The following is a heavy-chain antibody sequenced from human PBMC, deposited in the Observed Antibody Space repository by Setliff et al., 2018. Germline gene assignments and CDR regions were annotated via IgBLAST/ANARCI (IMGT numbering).Heavy chain of an antibody. J-gene: IGHJ4*02. D-gene: IGHD6-19*01. Sequence: LRLSCAAFGFNSNTHTLSWVRQAPGKGLEWVSAISGNSYYINYVDSVKGRFTVSRDNDRNSVSLQMNSLRAEDTGVYYCVAGRMWLPVGDYWGQGALVTVSS. CDR3: VAGRMWLPVGDY. V-gene: IGHV3-21*01. CDR2: ISGNSYYI. CDR1: GFNSNTHT.